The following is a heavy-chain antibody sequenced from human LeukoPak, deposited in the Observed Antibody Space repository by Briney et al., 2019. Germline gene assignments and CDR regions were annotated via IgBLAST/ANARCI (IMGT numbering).Heavy chain of an antibody. J-gene: IGHJ5*02. CDR3: ARHGRLGGSYSP. D-gene: IGHD1-26*01. V-gene: IGHV4-39*01. CDR2: IYNSWST. Sequence: WIGSIYNSWSTYYNPSLKSRVTISVDTSKNQFSMKLSSVTAADTAVYYCARHGRLGGSYSPWGQGTLVTVSS.